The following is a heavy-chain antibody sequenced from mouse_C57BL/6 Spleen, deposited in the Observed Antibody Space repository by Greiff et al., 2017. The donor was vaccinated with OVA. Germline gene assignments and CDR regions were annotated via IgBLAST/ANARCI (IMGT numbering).Heavy chain of an antibody. CDR1: GYTFTSYW. CDR3: ARSGYYGSSPAWFAY. V-gene: IGHV1-55*01. D-gene: IGHD1-1*01. CDR2: IYPGSGST. J-gene: IGHJ3*01. Sequence: QVQLQQPGAELVKPGASVKMSCKASGYTFTSYWITWVKQRPGQGLEWIGDIYPGSGSTNYNEKFKSKATLTVDTSSSTAYMQLSSLTSEDSAVYYWARSGYYGSSPAWFAYWGQGTLVTVSA.